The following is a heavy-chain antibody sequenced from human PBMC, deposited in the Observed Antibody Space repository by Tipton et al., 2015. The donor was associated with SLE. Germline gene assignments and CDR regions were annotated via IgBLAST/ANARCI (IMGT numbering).Heavy chain of an antibody. CDR3: ARAWRNSSSWYYYYYMDV. Sequence: TLSLTCAVSGGSISSGGYSWSWIRQPPGKGLEWIGYIYHSGSTYYNPSLKSRVTISVDTSKNQFSLKLSSVTAADTAVYYCARAWRNSSSWYYYYYMDVWGKGTTVTVSS. CDR1: GGSISSGGYS. D-gene: IGHD6-13*01. J-gene: IGHJ6*03. CDR2: IYHSGST. V-gene: IGHV4-30-2*01.